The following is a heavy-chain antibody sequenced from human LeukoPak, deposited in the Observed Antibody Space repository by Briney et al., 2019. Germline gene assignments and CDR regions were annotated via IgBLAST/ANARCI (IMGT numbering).Heavy chain of an antibody. CDR3: ARAGYSYGAFDI. V-gene: IGHV4-30-2*01. Sequence: PLQTLSLTCAVSGGSLSIGGYSWRWIRQPPGKGLEWIGYIYHSGSTYYNPSLKSRVTISVDRSKNQFSLKLSSVTAAYTAVYYCARAGYSYGAFDIWGQGKMVSVSS. CDR1: GGSLSIGGYS. J-gene: IGHJ3*02. D-gene: IGHD5-18*01. CDR2: IYHSGST.